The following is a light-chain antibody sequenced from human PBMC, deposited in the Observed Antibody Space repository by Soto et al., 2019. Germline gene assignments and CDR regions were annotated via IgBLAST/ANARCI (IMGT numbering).Light chain of an antibody. CDR2: EVS. J-gene: IGLJ2*01. CDR3: SSYTSASTLI. V-gene: IGLV2-14*01. CDR1: NSDIGGYNY. Sequence: QSALTQPASLSGSPGQSITISCTGTNSDIGGYNYVSWYQQFPCKAPKLMIFEVSNRPSGTPSRFSGSKSGNTASLTISGLQAEDEADYYCSSYTSASTLIFGGGTKLTVL.